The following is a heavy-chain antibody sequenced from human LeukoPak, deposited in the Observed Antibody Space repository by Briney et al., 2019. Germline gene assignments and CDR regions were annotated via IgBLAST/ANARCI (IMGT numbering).Heavy chain of an antibody. CDR2: TYYRSKWYN. CDR1: GDSVSSNSAA. CDR3: AREMDYYDSSGYDAFDI. Sequence: SQTLSLTRAISGDSVSSNSAAWNWIRQSPSRGLEWLGRTYYRSKWYNDYAVSVKSRITINPDTSKNQFSLKLSSVTAAGTAVYYCAREMDYYDSSGYDAFDIWGQGTMVTVST. D-gene: IGHD3-22*01. V-gene: IGHV6-1*01. J-gene: IGHJ3*02.